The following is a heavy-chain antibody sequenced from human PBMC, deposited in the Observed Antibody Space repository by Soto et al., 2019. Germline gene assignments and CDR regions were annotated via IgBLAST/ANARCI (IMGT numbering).Heavy chain of an antibody. CDR3: AKQNREVVVVVAATNYYFDY. V-gene: IGHV3-23*01. CDR2: ISGSGGST. CDR1: GFTFSSYA. D-gene: IGHD2-15*01. J-gene: IGHJ4*02. Sequence: GGSLRLSCAASGFTFSSYAMSWVRQAPGKGLEWVSAISGSGGSTYYADSVKGRFTISRDNSKNTLYLQMNSLRAEDTAVYYCAKQNREVVVVVAATNYYFDYWGQETLVT.